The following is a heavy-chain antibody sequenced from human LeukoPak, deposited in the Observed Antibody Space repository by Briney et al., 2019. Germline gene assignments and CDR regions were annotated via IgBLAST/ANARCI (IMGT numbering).Heavy chain of an antibody. CDR2: IYYSGST. V-gene: IGHV4-59*01. CDR1: GGSFSGYY. CDR3: ARARALYGSGLFDY. D-gene: IGHD3-10*01. J-gene: IGHJ4*02. Sequence: SETLSLTCAVYGGSFSGYYWSWIRQPPGKGLEWIGYIYYSGSTNYNPSLKSRVTISVDTSKNQFSLKLSSVTAADTAVYYCARARALYGSGLFDYWGQGTLVTVSS.